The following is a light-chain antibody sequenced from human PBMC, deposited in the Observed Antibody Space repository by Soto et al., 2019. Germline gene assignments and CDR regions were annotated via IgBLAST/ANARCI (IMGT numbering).Light chain of an antibody. CDR2: DVS. J-gene: IGLJ1*01. V-gene: IGLV2-14*03. CDR3: SSYTSSSTLDPYV. Sequence: QSVLTQPASVSGSPGQSITISCTGTSSDVGGYNFVSWYQHHPGKAPKLMIYDVSNRPSGVSNRFSGSKSGNTASLTISGLQGEDEDDYYCSSYTSSSTLDPYVFGTGTKLTVL. CDR1: SSDVGGYNF.